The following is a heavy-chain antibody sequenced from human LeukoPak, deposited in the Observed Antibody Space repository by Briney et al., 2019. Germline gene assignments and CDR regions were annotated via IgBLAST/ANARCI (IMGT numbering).Heavy chain of an antibody. Sequence: ASVKVSCKASGYTFTDYYLHWVRQAPGQGLEWKGRFNPNSGGTDYAQMFQGRVTMTRDTSINTAYMELSGLRSDDTAVYYCARDASTTRVISASDNWGQGTLVTVSS. J-gene: IGHJ4*02. CDR3: ARDASTTRVISASDN. CDR1: GYTFTDYY. D-gene: IGHD2/OR15-2a*01. V-gene: IGHV1-2*02. CDR2: FNPNSGGT.